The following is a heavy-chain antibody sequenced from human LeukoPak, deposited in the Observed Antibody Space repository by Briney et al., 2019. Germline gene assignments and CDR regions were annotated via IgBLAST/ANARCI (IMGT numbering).Heavy chain of an antibody. CDR2: ISSSGSTI. Sequence: PGGSLRLSCAASGFTFSSYEMNWVRQAPGKGLEWVSYISSSGSTIYYADSVKGRFTISRDNAKNSLYLQMNSLRAEDTAVYYCARDIAAAGDLNVDYWGQGTLVTVSS. CDR3: ARDIAAAGDLNVDY. J-gene: IGHJ4*02. CDR1: GFTFSSYE. V-gene: IGHV3-48*03. D-gene: IGHD6-13*01.